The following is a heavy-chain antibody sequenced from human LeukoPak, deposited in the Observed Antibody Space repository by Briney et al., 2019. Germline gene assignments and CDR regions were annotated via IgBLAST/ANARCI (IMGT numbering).Heavy chain of an antibody. CDR1: GFTFSSYA. CDR3: ARVGGSSWYYFDY. J-gene: IGHJ4*02. Sequence: GGTLRLSCAASGFTFSSYAMSWVRQAPGKGLEWVSAISGSGGSTYYADSVKGRFTISRDNAKNTLYLQMNSLRAEDTAVYYCARVGGSSWYYFDYWGQGTLVTVSS. V-gene: IGHV3-23*01. D-gene: IGHD6-13*01. CDR2: ISGSGGST.